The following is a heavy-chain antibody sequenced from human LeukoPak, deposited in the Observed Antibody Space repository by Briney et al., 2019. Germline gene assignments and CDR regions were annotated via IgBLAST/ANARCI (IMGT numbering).Heavy chain of an antibody. D-gene: IGHD6-13*01. CDR1: GFAFSSYA. V-gene: IGHV3-23*01. Sequence: GGSLRLSCSASGFAFSSYAMTWVRQAPGKGLEWVSGIGSGSGGRTYYADSVKGRFSISRDNSRDTLNLQMNSLRAEDTAIYYCVQSTAWYRSSWYLIYWGQGILVTVSS. J-gene: IGHJ4*02. CDR3: VQSTAWYRSSWYLIY. CDR2: IGSGSGGRT.